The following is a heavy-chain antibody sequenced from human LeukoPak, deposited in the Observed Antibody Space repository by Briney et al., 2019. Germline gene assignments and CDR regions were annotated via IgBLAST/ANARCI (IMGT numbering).Heavy chain of an antibody. V-gene: IGHV1-69*06. J-gene: IGHJ4*02. CDR3: AREVPTIPYYFDY. CDR1: GGTFSSYA. CDR2: IIPIFGTA. D-gene: IGHD1-1*01. Sequence: SVKVSCKASGGTFSSYAISWVRQAPGQGLEWMGGIIPIFGTANYAQEFQGRVTITADKSTSTAYMELSSLRSEDTAVYYCAREVPTIPYYFDYWGQGTLVTVSS.